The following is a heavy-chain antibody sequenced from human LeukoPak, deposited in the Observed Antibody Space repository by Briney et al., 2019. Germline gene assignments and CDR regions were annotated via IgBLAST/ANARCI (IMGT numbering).Heavy chain of an antibody. D-gene: IGHD3-22*01. Sequence: PSETLSLTCTVSGGSISSHYWSWIRQPPGKGLEWIGYIYYSGSTNYNPSLKSRVTISVDTSKNQFSLKLSSVTAADTAVYYCARDPEVSIYDSSGYYYLSFVDPWGQGTLVTVSS. V-gene: IGHV4-59*11. CDR3: ARDPEVSIYDSSGYYYLSFVDP. CDR2: IYYSGST. CDR1: GGSISSHY. J-gene: IGHJ5*02.